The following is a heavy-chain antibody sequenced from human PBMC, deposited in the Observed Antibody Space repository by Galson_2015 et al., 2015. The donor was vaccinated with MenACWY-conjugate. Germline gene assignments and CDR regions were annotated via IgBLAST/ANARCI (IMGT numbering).Heavy chain of an antibody. CDR1: GYSFTNYW. Sequence: QSGAEVKKPGESLKISCKGSGYSFTNYWIGWVRQLPGKGLEWMGNIYPADSDTKYSPSFQGQVTIPADKSTNTAYLQWSSLKASDTAMYYCARLLEYYFDYWGQGTLVTVSS. D-gene: IGHD5-24*01. CDR3: ARLLEYYFDY. V-gene: IGHV5-51*01. CDR2: IYPADSDT. J-gene: IGHJ4*02.